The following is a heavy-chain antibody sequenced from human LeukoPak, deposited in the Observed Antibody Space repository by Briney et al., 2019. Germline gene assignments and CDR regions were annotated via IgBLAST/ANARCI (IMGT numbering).Heavy chain of an antibody. Sequence: GGSLRLSCAASGFTFSDCVMSWLRQAPGKGLEWVSTITAGGGSTYYGDSVKGRFTISRDNSKNTLYLQLNSLRADDTAVYYCAKGLPGITIFGALHYWGQGALVTVS. J-gene: IGHJ4*02. V-gene: IGHV3-23*01. CDR1: GFTFSDCV. CDR3: AKGLPGITIFGALHY. D-gene: IGHD3-3*01. CDR2: ITAGGGST.